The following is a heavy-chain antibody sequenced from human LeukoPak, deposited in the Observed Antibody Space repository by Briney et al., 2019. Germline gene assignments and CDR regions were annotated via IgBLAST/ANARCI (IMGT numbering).Heavy chain of an antibody. CDR3: ARELELRLNWLDP. D-gene: IGHD1-7*01. J-gene: IGHJ5*02. Sequence: ASVKVSCKASGYSFTSYGISWVRLAPGQGLEWMGWISGYNGNTNYPQKLQGRVTMTTDTSTSTAYMELRSLRSDDTAVYYCARELELRLNWLDPWGQGTLVTVSS. V-gene: IGHV1-18*01. CDR2: ISGYNGNT. CDR1: GYSFTSYG.